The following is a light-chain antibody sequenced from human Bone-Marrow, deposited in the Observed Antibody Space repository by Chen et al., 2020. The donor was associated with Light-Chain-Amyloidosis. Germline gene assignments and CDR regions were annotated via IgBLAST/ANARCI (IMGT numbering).Light chain of an antibody. CDR2: RDT. Sequence: SYELPQPPSVSVSPGQTARITCAGDDWQTKYAYWYQQKPGQAPVLVIHRDTERPSGISERFSGSSSGTTATLTISGVQAEDEADYHCQSADSSGTYEVIFGGGTKLTVL. CDR3: QSADSSGTYEVI. CDR1: DWQTKY. V-gene: IGLV3-25*03. J-gene: IGLJ2*01.